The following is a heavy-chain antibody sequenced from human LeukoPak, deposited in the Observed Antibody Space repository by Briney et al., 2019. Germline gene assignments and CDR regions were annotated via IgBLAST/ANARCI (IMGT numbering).Heavy chain of an antibody. D-gene: IGHD4-23*01. CDR1: GFTFSSYG. CDR2: IWYDGSNK. Sequence: GRSLRLSCAASGFTFSSYGMHWVRQAPGKGLEWVAVIWYDGSNKYYADSVKGRFTISRDNSKNTLYLQMNSLRAEDTAVYYCALLTRDGGRDYWGQGTLVTVSS. J-gene: IGHJ4*02. CDR3: ALLTRDGGRDY. V-gene: IGHV3-33*01.